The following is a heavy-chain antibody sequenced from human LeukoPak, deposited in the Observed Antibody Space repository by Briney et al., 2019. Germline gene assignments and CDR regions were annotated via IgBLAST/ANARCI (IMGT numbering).Heavy chain of an antibody. CDR1: GFTFSSYA. V-gene: IGHV3-30-3*01. D-gene: IGHD5-12*01. Sequence: GGSLRLSCAASGFTFSSYAMHWVRQAPGKGLEWVTVISYDGSNKYYADSVKDRFTISRDNSKNTLYLQMNSLRAEDTAVYYCARDVDIVATIPGYWGQGTLVTVSS. CDR2: ISYDGSNK. CDR3: ARDVDIVATIPGY. J-gene: IGHJ4*02.